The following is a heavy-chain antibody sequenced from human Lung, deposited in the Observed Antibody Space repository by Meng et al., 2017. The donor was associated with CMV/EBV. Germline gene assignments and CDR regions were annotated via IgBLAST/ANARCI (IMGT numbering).Heavy chain of an antibody. CDR3: AKDNDYDSSCYYFDY. V-gene: IGHV3-43D*04. Sequence: SCAAAGFSFDDYAMHWVRQAPGKGLEWVSLITWDGISTYYADSVKGRFNISRDNSKNFLYLEMHSLRAEDSAFYYCAKDNDYDSSCYYFDYWGHGTLVTVSS. D-gene: IGHD3-22*01. CDR1: GFSFDDYA. J-gene: IGHJ4*01. CDR2: ITWDGIST.